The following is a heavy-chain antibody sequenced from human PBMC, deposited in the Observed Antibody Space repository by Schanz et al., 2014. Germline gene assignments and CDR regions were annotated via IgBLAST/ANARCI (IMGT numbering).Heavy chain of an antibody. V-gene: IGHV3-23*01. CDR3: ARLDSSSWYPRY. Sequence: QLLESGGGLVQPGGSLRLSCAASGFTFSNHALSWVRQAPGKGLEWVSGIGGSGDSTHYADSVKGRFIISRDNSKNTLYLQMNSLRAEDTAVYYCARLDSSSWYPRYWGQGTLVTVSS. CDR1: GFTFSNHA. J-gene: IGHJ4*02. CDR2: IGGSGDST. D-gene: IGHD6-13*01.